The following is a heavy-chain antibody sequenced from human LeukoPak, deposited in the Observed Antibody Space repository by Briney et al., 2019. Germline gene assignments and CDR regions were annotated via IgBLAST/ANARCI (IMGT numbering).Heavy chain of an antibody. Sequence: GGSLRLSCAASGFTLSSYSMNWVRQAPGKGLEWVSSTSSSSSYIYYADSVKGRFTISRDNAKNSLYLQMNSLRAEDTAVYYCARDAGQLLQRGAFDIWGQGTMVTVSS. D-gene: IGHD2-2*01. CDR1: GFTLSSYS. J-gene: IGHJ3*02. V-gene: IGHV3-21*01. CDR2: TSSSSSYI. CDR3: ARDAGQLLQRGAFDI.